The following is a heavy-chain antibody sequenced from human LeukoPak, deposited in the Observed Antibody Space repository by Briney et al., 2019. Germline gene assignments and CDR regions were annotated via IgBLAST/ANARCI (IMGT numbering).Heavy chain of an antibody. CDR3: ASTYYDFWSWGH. CDR2: ISYDGSNK. Sequence: PGGSLRLSCAASGFTFSSYAMHWVRQAPGKGLEWVAVISYDGSNKYYADSVKGRFTISRDNSKNTLYLQMNSLRAEDTAVYYCASTYYDFWSWGHWGQGTLVTVSS. D-gene: IGHD3-3*01. J-gene: IGHJ4*02. V-gene: IGHV3-30-3*01. CDR1: GFTFSSYA.